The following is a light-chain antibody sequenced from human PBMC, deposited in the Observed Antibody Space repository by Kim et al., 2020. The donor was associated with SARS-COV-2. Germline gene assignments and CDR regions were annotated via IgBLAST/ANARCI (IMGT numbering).Light chain of an antibody. CDR1: NSDVGRYDY. V-gene: IGLV2-14*03. J-gene: IGLJ3*02. Sequence: GQSITISYTGTNSDVGRYDYVSWFQQHPGKAPKLIIYDVNKRPSGISDRFSGSKSGNTASLTISGLQAEDEADYYCNSFTISTTWVFGGGTQLTVL. CDR2: DVN. CDR3: NSFTISTTWV.